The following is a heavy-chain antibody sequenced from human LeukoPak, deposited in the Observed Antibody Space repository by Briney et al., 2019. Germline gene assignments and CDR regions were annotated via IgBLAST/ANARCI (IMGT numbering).Heavy chain of an antibody. CDR1: GGSISSYY. CDR3: ARRGGGRVGSGSYWYFDY. J-gene: IGHJ4*02. V-gene: IGHV4-59*08. Sequence: PSETLSLTGTVSGGSISSYYWSWIRQPPGKGLEWIGYIYYSGSTNYNPSLKSRVTISVDTSKNQFSLKLSSVTAADTAVYYCARRGGGRVGSGSYWYFDYWGQGTLVTVSS. CDR2: IYYSGST. D-gene: IGHD3-10*01.